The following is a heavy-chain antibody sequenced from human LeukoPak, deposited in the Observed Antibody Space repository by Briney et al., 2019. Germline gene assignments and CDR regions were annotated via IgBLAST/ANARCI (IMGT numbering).Heavy chain of an antibody. D-gene: IGHD2-8*02. V-gene: IGHV4-34*01. J-gene: IGHJ5*02. CDR3: ARGRRWCIDP. Sequence: PSETLSLTCAVYGGSFSGYYWSWIRQPPGKGLEWIGEINHSGSTNYNPSLKSRVTISVDTSKNQFSLKLSSVTAADTGVYYCARGRRWCIDPWGQGTLVTVSS. CDR2: INHSGST. CDR1: GGSFSGYY.